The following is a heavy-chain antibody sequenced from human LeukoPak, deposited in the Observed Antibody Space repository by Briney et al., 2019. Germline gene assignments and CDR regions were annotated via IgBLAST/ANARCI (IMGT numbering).Heavy chain of an antibody. V-gene: IGHV3-74*01. D-gene: IGHD1-7*01. J-gene: IGHJ4*02. CDR2: ISGDGSST. CDR3: ARDFSVAGTSHFDY. Sequence: GGSLRLSCAASGFTFSYYWLHWVRQAPGRGLVWVSRISGDGSSTSYADSVKGRLTISRDNAKNTLYLQMNSLRAEDTAVYYCARDFSVAGTSHFDYWGQGTLVTVSS. CDR1: GFTFSYYW.